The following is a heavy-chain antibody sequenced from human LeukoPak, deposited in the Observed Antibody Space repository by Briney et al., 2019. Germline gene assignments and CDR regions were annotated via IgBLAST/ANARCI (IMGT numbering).Heavy chain of an antibody. CDR1: GGSISSGSYY. V-gene: IGHV4-61*02. CDR2: IYTSGST. CDR3: AREEDYYYMDV. J-gene: IGHJ6*03. Sequence: SQALSLTCTVSGGSISSGSYYWSWIRQPAGKGLEWIGRIYTSGSTNYNPSLKSRVTISVDTSKNQFSLKLSSVTAADTAVYYCAREEDYYYMDVWGKGTTVTVSS.